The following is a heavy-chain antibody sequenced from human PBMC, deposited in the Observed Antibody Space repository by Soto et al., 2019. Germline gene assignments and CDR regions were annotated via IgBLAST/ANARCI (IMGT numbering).Heavy chain of an antibody. D-gene: IGHD3-10*01. CDR3: ARVSTCGFDRGVNAFDI. CDR1: GFTFSSYS. J-gene: IGHJ3*02. Sequence: GGSLRLSCAASGFTFSSYSMNWVRQAPGKGLEWVSYISSSSSTIYYAQSVKGRFTITRDNAKNSLYLQMNSLRDEDTAVYYCARVSTCGFDRGVNAFDIWGQGTMVTVSS. V-gene: IGHV3-48*02. CDR2: ISSSSSTI.